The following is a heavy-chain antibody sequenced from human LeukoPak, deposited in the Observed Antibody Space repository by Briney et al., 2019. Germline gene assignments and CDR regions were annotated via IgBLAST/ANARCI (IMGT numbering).Heavy chain of an antibody. J-gene: IGHJ4*02. Sequence: GGSLRLSCAASGFTFSSYSMNWVRQAPGKGLEWVSSISSSSSYIYYADSVKGRFTISRDNAKNSLYLQMNSLRAEDTDVYYCAKACSGGSCLDYWGQGTLVTVSS. V-gene: IGHV3-21*01. CDR1: GFTFSSYS. CDR2: ISSSSSYI. CDR3: AKACSGGSCLDY. D-gene: IGHD2-15*01.